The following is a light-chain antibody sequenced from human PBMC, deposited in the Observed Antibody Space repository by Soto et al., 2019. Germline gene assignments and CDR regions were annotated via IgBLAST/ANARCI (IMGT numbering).Light chain of an antibody. Sequence: DLQMTQSPSSLSASLGDRVTITCRASQGIKKYVAWYQQKPGKVPKLLIYAASSLQSGVPSRFSGSGSGTEFTLTISSLQPDDFATYYCQQYNSYWYTFGQGTKLEIK. CDR2: AAS. CDR3: QQYNSYWYT. CDR1: QGIKKY. V-gene: IGKV1-27*01. J-gene: IGKJ2*01.